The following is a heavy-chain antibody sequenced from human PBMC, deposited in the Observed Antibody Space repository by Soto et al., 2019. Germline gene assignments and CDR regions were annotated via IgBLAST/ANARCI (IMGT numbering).Heavy chain of an antibody. CDR3: AGTYGVDV. Sequence: GASVKVSCKATGYTFTSFGISWVRQAPGQGLEWMGWISANNDNRKFAQKFQGRVTMATDKSTGTAYMELRSLRSDDTAVYYCAGTYGVDVWGQGTTVTVSS. CDR1: GYTFTSFG. J-gene: IGHJ6*02. CDR2: ISANNDNR. V-gene: IGHV1-18*01.